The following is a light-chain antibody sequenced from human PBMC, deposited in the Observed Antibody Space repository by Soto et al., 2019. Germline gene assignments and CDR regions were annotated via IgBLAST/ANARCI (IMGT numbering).Light chain of an antibody. V-gene: IGKV1-5*03. CDR1: QTINSW. Sequence: DIPMTQSPSTWSCSLGDKVTITCRASQTINSWLAWYQQKPGKAPKLLIYKASYLQSWVPSTFSGSGSGTEFTLTISSLQPDDFATYYCQQYKSYSSWTFGQGAKPDIK. CDR2: KAS. J-gene: IGKJ1*01. CDR3: QQYKSYSSWT.